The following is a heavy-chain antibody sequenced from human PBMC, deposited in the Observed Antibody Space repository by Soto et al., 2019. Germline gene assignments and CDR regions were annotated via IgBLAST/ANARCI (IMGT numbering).Heavy chain of an antibody. CDR3: ARPGSGYDVLRGQYFYYYHTMDV. V-gene: IGHV3-30-3*01. CDR1: GCIFSTYA. D-gene: IGHD3-10*02. J-gene: IGHJ6*02. CDR2: IAYYGTNK. Sequence: WGSRRLSCAASGCIFSTYAMHLVRQAPGKGLEWVAVIAYYGTNKYYADFVKGRFTISRDNSRNTIYLQMNRLTTDDTAVYYCARPGSGYDVLRGQYFYYYHTMDVWGQGTTVTVSS.